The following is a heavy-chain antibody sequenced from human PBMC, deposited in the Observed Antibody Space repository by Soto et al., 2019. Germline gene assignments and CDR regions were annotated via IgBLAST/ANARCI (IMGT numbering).Heavy chain of an antibody. CDR3: ARDGEAVAGTDYYYYGMDV. CDR1: GYTFTGYY. J-gene: IGHJ6*02. Sequence: ASVKVSCKASGYTFTGYYMHWARQAPGQGLEWMGWINPNSGGTNYAQKFQGWVTMTRDASISTAYMELSRLRSDDTAVYYCARDGEAVAGTDYYYYGMDVWRQRTTVTVSS. CDR2: INPNSGGT. D-gene: IGHD6-19*01. V-gene: IGHV1-2*04.